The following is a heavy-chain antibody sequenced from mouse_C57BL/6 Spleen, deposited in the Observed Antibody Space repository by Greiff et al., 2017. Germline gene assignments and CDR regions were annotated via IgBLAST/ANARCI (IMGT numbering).Heavy chain of an antibody. CDR2: ISSGSSTI. V-gene: IGHV5-17*01. Sequence: DVMLVESGGGLVKPGGSLKLSCAASGFTFSDYGMHWVRQAPETGLEWVAYISSGSSTIYYADTVKGRFTISRDNAKNTLFLQMTSLRSEDTAMYYCARGDRYAMDYWGQGTSVTVSS. CDR3: ARGDRYAMDY. D-gene: IGHD3-3*01. CDR1: GFTFSDYG. J-gene: IGHJ4*01.